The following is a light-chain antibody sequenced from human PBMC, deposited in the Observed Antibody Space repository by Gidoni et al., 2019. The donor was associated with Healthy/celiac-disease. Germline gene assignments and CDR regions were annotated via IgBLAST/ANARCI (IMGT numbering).Light chain of an antibody. CDR1: QGISNY. Sequence: DIQMTQSPSSLSASVGDRVTITCRASQGISNYLAWYQQKPGKVPKLLSYAASTLQSGVPSRFSGSGSGTDFTLTISSLQPEDVATYYCQKYNSAPWTFXXXTRVEIK. CDR2: AAS. J-gene: IGKJ1*01. V-gene: IGKV1-27*01. CDR3: QKYNSAPWT.